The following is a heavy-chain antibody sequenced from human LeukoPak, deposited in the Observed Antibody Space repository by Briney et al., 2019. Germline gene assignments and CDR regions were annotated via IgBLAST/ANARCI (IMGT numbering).Heavy chain of an antibody. D-gene: IGHD3-3*01. CDR2: ISSDGSRV. J-gene: IGHJ4*02. CDR1: GFTFSIYD. CDR3: ARDKFDFWSGYAGFDY. Sequence: GGSLRLSCAASGFTFSIYDMHWVRQAPGKGLEWVSRISSDGSRVTYADSVKGRFTISRDNAKNTLYLQMNSLRAEDTAVYYCARDKFDFWSGYAGFDYWGQGTLVTVSS. V-gene: IGHV3-74*01.